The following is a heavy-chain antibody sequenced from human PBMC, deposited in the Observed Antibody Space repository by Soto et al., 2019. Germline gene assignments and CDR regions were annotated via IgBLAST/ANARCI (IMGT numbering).Heavy chain of an antibody. Sequence: HPGGSRRLSCAASGFTLSSYEMHWFRQAPGKGREWVAVISNDGSSPYYADSVKGRFTISRDNSKNTLYLQMNSLSTEDTAVYFCAKDVNLRVSSVYYSSGMDVWGLGTTVTVSS. CDR3: AKDVNLRVSSVYYSSGMDV. D-gene: IGHD3-16*02. J-gene: IGHJ6*02. CDR2: ISNDGSSP. V-gene: IGHV3-30*18. CDR1: GFTLSSYE.